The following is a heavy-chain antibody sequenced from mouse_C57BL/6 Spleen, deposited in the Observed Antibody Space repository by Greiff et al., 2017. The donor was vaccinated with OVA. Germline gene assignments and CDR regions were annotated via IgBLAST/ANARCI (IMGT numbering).Heavy chain of an antibody. V-gene: IGHV6-3*01. D-gene: IGHD2-4*01. CDR2: IRLKSDNYAT. CDR1: GFTFSNYW. CDR3: TGEDYDGAWFAY. J-gene: IGHJ3*01. Sequence: DVMLVESGGGLVQPGGSMKLSCVASGFTFSNYWMNWVRQSPEKGLEWVAQIRLKSDNYATHYAESVKGRFTISRDDSKSSVYLQMNNLRAEDTGIYYCTGEDYDGAWFAYWGQGTLVTVSA.